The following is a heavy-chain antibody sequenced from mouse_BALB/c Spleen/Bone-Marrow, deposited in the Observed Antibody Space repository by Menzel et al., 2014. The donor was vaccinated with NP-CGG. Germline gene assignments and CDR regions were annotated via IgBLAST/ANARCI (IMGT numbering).Heavy chain of an antibody. CDR2: IYPGSDSI. J-gene: IGHJ2*01. CDR1: GYTFTSYW. CDR3: ASGDY. V-gene: IGHV1-55*01. Sequence: LVESGAELVKPGTSVKMSCKASGYTFTSYWMHWVKRRPGQGLEWIGDIYPGSDSINYNEKFKNKATLTVDTSSSTAYMRLSSLTSEDSAVYFCASGDYWGQGTTLTVSS.